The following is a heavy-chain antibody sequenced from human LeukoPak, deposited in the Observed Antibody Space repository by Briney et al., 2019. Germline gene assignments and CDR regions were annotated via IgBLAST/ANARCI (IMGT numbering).Heavy chain of an antibody. CDR1: GFTFSSYS. CDR2: ISSSSSYI. CDR3: AKDGVANSYYYDSSGRYVDY. V-gene: IGHV3-21*01. Sequence: GGSLRLSCAASGFTFSSYSMNWVRQAPGKGLEWVSSISSSSSYIYSADSVKGRFTISRDNAKNSLYLQMNSLRAEDTAVYYCAKDGVANSYYYDSSGRYVDYWGQGTLVTVSS. D-gene: IGHD3-22*01. J-gene: IGHJ4*02.